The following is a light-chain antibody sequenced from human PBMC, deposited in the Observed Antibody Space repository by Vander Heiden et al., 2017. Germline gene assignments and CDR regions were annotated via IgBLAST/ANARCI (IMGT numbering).Light chain of an antibody. V-gene: IGKV1-5*03. Sequence: DIQMTQSPSTLSASVGDRVTITCRASQSISSWLAWYQQKPGKVPKLLIYKASSLESGVPSRFSGSGSGTEFTLTISSLQPDDIAIYYCQEYNSYSATFGQGTKVEIK. CDR2: KAS. CDR3: QEYNSYSAT. J-gene: IGKJ1*01. CDR1: QSISSW.